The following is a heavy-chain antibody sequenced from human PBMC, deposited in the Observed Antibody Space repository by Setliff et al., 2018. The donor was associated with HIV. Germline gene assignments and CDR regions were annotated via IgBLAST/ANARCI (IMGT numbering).Heavy chain of an antibody. D-gene: IGHD3-3*01. J-gene: IGHJ4*02. Sequence: ASVKVSCKAYGYTFTTYTIHWVRQAPGQGLEWMGRINPNSGGTNYSQKFQGRVTMTRDTSTSTVYMELSSLRSEDTAVYYCARELKGVYDSWSSSDPPYYFDNWGQGTLVTVSS. CDR2: INPNSGGT. CDR1: GYTFTTYT. CDR3: ARELKGVYDSWSSSDPPYYFDN. V-gene: IGHV1-2*06.